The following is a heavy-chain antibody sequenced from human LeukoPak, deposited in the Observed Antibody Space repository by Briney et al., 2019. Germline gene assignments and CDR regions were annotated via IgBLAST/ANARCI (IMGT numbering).Heavy chain of an antibody. J-gene: IGHJ4*02. Sequence: GGSLRLSCAASGFTFSSYSMNWVRQAPGKGREWVSSISSSSSYIYYADSVKGRFTISRDNAKNSLYLQMNSLRAEDTAVYYCARAPTKPAFDYWGQGTLVTVSS. CDR2: ISSSSSYI. V-gene: IGHV3-21*01. CDR1: GFTFSSYS. CDR3: ARAPTKPAFDY.